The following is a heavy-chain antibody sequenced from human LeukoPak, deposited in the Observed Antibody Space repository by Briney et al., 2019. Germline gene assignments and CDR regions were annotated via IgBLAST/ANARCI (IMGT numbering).Heavy chain of an antibody. CDR2: IYTSGST. J-gene: IGHJ5*02. CDR3: ASGYSSSWTGWFDP. D-gene: IGHD6-13*01. V-gene: IGHV4-61*02. Sequence: SQTPSLTCTVSGGSISSGSYYWGWIRQPAGKGLEWIGRIYTSGSTNYNPSLKSRVTISVDTSKNQFSLKLSSVTAADTAVYYCASGYSSSWTGWFDPWGQGTLVTVSS. CDR1: GGSISSGSYY.